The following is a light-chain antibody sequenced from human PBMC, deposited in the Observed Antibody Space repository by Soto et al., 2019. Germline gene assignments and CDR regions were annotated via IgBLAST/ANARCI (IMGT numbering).Light chain of an antibody. Sequence: DIVMTQSPDSLAVSLGERPTINCKSSQSVLYSSNNKNYLAWYQQKPGQPPKLLIYWASTRESGVPDRFSGSGSGTDFTLTISSLQAEDVAVYYCQKYYSTWTFGQGTKVEIK. CDR3: QKYYSTWT. V-gene: IGKV4-1*01. CDR2: WAS. J-gene: IGKJ1*01. CDR1: QSVLYSSNNKNY.